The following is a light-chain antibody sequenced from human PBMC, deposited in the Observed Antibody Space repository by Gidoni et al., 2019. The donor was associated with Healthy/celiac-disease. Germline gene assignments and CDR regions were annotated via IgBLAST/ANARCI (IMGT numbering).Light chain of an antibody. CDR2: WAS. Sequence: DIVMTQSPDSLAVSLGARATINCKSSQSVLYSSNNKNYLAWYQQKPGQPPKLLIYWASTRESGVPDRFSGSGSGTDFTLTISSLQAEDVAVYYCQQYYSTPRPWTFGQGTKVEIK. CDR1: QSVLYSSNNKNY. CDR3: QQYYSTPRPWT. V-gene: IGKV4-1*01. J-gene: IGKJ1*01.